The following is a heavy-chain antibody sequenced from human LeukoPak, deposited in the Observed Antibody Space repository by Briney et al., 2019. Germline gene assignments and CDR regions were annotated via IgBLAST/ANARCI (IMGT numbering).Heavy chain of an antibody. J-gene: IGHJ3*02. CDR3: ARQGDHSSGWLDAFDI. Sequence: SETLSPTCTVSGGSISSYYWSWIRQPPGKGLEWIGYIYYSGSTNYNPSLKSRVTISVDTSKNQFSLKLSSVTAADTAVYYCARQGDHSSGWLDAFDIWGQGTMVTVSS. CDR2: IYYSGST. CDR1: GGSISSYY. D-gene: IGHD6-19*01. V-gene: IGHV4-59*08.